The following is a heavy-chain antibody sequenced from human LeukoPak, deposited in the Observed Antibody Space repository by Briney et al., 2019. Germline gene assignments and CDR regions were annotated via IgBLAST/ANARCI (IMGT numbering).Heavy chain of an antibody. J-gene: IGHJ5*02. D-gene: IGHD2-2*01. CDR3: ARVVTPRYCSTTSCYWKGWFDP. CDR1: GGTLSMYA. CDR2: TIPIFGTA. V-gene: IGHV1-69*13. Sequence: SVTVSCKASGGTLSMYAISWVRQAPGQGLEWMGGTIPIFGTANYAQKFQGRVTITADETTSTAYMELSSLRSDDTAVYNCARVVTPRYCSTTSCYWKGWFDPWGQGTLVTVSS.